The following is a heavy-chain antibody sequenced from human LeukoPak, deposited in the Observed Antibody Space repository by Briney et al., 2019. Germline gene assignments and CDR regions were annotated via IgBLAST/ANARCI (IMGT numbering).Heavy chain of an antibody. CDR3: ANAVYQLLLRY. Sequence: PGGSLRLSCSASGLTFSRYAMRWVRQAPGKGLEWVSAISGSGGSTYYADSVKGRFTISRDNSKNTLYLQMNSLRAEDTSVYYCANAVYQLLLRYWGQGTLVTVSS. J-gene: IGHJ4*02. V-gene: IGHV3-23*01. D-gene: IGHD2-2*01. CDR1: GLTFSRYA. CDR2: ISGSGGST.